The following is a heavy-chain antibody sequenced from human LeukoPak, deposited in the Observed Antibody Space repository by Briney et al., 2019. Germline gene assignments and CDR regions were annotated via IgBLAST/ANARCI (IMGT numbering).Heavy chain of an antibody. CDR2: ISGSGGST. CDR1: GFTFSSYA. CDR3: AKGAVAAASEYFQH. J-gene: IGHJ1*01. Sequence: GGSLNLSCAASGFTFSSYAISWVRQAQGKGLEWASAISGSGGSTYYADSAKGRFTISRDNSKNTLYLQMNSLRAEDTAVYYCAKGAVAAASEYFQHWGQGTLVTVSS. V-gene: IGHV3-23*01. D-gene: IGHD6-19*01.